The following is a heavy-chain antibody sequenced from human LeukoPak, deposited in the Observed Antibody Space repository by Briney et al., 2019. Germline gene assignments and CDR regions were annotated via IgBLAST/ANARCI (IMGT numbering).Heavy chain of an antibody. Sequence: GRSLRLSCAASGFTFSSYGIHWVRQAPGKGLEWVAVIWYDGSNKYYADSVKGRFTISRDNSKNTLYLQMNSLRAEDTAVYYCARTSITMRPFDYWGQGTLVTVSS. CDR3: ARTSITMRPFDY. CDR1: GFTFSSYG. J-gene: IGHJ4*02. D-gene: IGHD3-22*01. V-gene: IGHV3-33*01. CDR2: IWYDGSNK.